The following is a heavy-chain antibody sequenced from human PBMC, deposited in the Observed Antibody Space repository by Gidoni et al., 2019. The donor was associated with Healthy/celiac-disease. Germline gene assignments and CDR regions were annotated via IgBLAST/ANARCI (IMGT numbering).Heavy chain of an antibody. D-gene: IGHD4-4*01. V-gene: IGHV4-4*07. Sequence: QVQLQESGPGLVKPSETLSLTCTVPGGSISSYYWSWIRQPAGKGLEWIGRIYTSGSTNYNPSLKSRVTMSVDTSKNQFSLKLSSVTAADTAVYYCARVVTVPKSDAFDIWGQGTMVTVSS. J-gene: IGHJ3*02. CDR3: ARVVTVPKSDAFDI. CDR1: GGSISSYY. CDR2: IYTSGST.